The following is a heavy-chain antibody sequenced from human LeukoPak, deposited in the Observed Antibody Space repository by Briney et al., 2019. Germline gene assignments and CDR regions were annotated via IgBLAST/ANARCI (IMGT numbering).Heavy chain of an antibody. CDR2: ISGSGGST. CDR1: GFTFSSYA. D-gene: IGHD2-21*02. J-gene: IGHJ5*02. Sequence: GGSLRLSCAASGFTFSSYAMSWVRQAPGKGLEWVSAISGSGGSTYYADSVKGRFTISRDNAKNSLYLQMNSLRAEDTAVYYCARDTPYCGGDCYDWFDPWGQGTLVTVSS. V-gene: IGHV3-23*01. CDR3: ARDTPYCGGDCYDWFDP.